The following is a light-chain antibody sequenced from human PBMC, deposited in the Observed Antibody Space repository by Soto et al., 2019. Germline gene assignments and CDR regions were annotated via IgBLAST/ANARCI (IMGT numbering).Light chain of an antibody. J-gene: IGKJ4*02. Sequence: EIVLTQSPATLSLSPGERATLSCRASQSVSSYLAWYQQKPGQAPRLLIYDASTRATGIPVRFSGSGSGTEFILTISSLQSEDFGVYYCQRRSDWPTFGGGTKVDIK. CDR3: QRRSDWPT. CDR1: QSVSSY. CDR2: DAS. V-gene: IGKV3-11*01.